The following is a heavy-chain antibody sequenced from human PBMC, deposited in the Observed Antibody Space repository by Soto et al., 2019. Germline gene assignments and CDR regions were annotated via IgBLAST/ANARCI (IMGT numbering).Heavy chain of an antibody. CDR1: GGTFSSHG. CDR2: IIPTFGTP. J-gene: IGHJ4*02. Sequence: QVQLVQSGTVVQRRGSSVKVSCQASGGTFSSHGMAWVRQAPGQGLEWMGGIIPTFGTPTYAPKFQGRVTITADKSTNTAHTDPSRLRSGAPGVYYCAGEQSTKYFEFWGQGTLITVSS. CDR3: AGEQSTKYFEF. V-gene: IGHV1-69*06.